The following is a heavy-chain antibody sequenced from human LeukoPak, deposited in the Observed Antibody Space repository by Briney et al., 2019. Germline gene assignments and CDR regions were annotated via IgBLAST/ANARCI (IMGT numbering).Heavy chain of an antibody. CDR3: ARDASPRASPLYYFDY. CDR1: GFTFSSYS. CDR2: ISSSSSTI. J-gene: IGHJ4*02. Sequence: GGSLRLSCAASGFTFSSYSMNLVRQAPGKGLEWVSYISSSSSTIYYADSVKGRFTISRDNAKNSLYLQMNSLRDEDTAVYYCARDASPRASPLYYFDYWGQGTLVTVSS. V-gene: IGHV3-48*02.